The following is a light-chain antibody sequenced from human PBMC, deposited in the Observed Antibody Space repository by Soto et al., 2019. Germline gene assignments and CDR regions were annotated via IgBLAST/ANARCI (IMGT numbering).Light chain of an antibody. CDR2: DAS. J-gene: IGKJ4*01. CDR1: QSLDSY. Sequence: EIVLTQSPATLSLSPGERATLSCRASQSLDSYLAGYQQKPGQAPRLLIYDASNRATGVPARFSGSGSGTDFTLTINSLEPEDVAVYYCQQRRSWPITFGGGTKVEIK. V-gene: IGKV3-11*01. CDR3: QQRRSWPIT.